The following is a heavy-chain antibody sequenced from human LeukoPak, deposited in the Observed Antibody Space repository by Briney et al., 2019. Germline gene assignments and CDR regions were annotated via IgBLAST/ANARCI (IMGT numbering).Heavy chain of an antibody. V-gene: IGHV3-7*01. D-gene: IGHD3-3*01. J-gene: IGHJ4*02. CDR2: IKQDRSEK. CDR1: GFTFTNYW. CDR3: ARLREIPVFGVVTKSTSYFDY. Sequence: GGSLRLSCAASGFTFTNYWMSWVRQAPGKGLEVVANIKQDRSEKYYVDSVKGRFTISRDNAKNSLYLQMNSLRAEDTAVYYCARLREIPVFGVVTKSTSYFDYWGQGTLVTVSS.